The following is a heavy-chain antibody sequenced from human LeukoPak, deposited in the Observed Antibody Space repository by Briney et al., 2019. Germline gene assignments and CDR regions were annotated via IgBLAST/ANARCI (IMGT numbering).Heavy chain of an antibody. Sequence: ASVKVSCKASGYSFTGHYMHWVRQAPGQGLEWMGWINPNSGGTNYAQKFQGRVTMTRDTSISTAYMELSRLRSDDTAVYYCARDWVAAAGNDGIDYWGQGTLVTVSS. V-gene: IGHV1-2*02. CDR2: INPNSGGT. D-gene: IGHD6-13*01. CDR3: ARDWVAAAGNDGIDY. J-gene: IGHJ4*02. CDR1: GYSFTGHY.